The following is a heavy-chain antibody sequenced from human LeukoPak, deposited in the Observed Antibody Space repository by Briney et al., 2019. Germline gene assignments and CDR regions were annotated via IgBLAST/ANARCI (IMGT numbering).Heavy chain of an antibody. D-gene: IGHD4-23*01. CDR3: VIPLRWELSNDY. CDR2: ISSSGSTI. Sequence: GGSLRLSCAASGFTFSSYEMNWVRQAPGKGLEWVSYISSSGSTIYYADSVKGRFTISRDDSTNTLFLQMNSLTIEDTAVYYCVIPLRWELSNDYWGQGTLVTVSS. V-gene: IGHV3-48*03. CDR1: GFTFSSYE. J-gene: IGHJ4*02.